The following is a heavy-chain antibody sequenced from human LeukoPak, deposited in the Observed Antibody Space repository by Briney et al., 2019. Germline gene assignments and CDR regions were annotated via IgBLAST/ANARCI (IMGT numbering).Heavy chain of an antibody. D-gene: IGHD2-15*01. CDR1: GFTFSSYS. V-gene: IGHV3-23*01. CDR3: AKDRGRRDCSGGSCYEDY. Sequence: GGSLRLSCAASGFTFSSYSMNWVRQAPGKGLEWVSAISSSGDSTYYADSVKGRFTISRDNSKNTMYLQMNSLRAEDTAVYYCAKDRGRRDCSGGSCYEDYWGQGTLVTVSS. CDR2: ISSSGDST. J-gene: IGHJ4*02.